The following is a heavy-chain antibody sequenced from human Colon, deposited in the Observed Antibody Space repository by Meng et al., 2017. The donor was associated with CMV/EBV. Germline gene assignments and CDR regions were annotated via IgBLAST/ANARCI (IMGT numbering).Heavy chain of an antibody. J-gene: IGHJ4*02. Sequence: GESLKISCTASGFTFSAHWMPWVRQGPGKGLEWVANINEDGSDIYYVDSVKGRFTISRDNAKNSLNLQMNSLRAEDTAVYYCARDMGIYTNYVYYWGQGSLVTVSS. V-gene: IGHV3-7*01. CDR2: INEDGSDI. D-gene: IGHD4-11*01. CDR1: GFTFSAHW. CDR3: ARDMGIYTNYVYY.